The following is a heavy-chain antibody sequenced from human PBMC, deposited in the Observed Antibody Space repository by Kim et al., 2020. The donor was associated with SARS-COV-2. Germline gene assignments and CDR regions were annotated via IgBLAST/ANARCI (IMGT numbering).Heavy chain of an antibody. CDR3: AIGRGVAAAGPGVY. J-gene: IGHJ4*01. CDR2: IYDSGST. V-gene: IGHV4-39*01. CDR1: GGSISSSSYY. Sequence: SETLSLTCTVSGGSISSSSYYWGWIRQPPGKGLEWNGSIYDSGSTNYNPSLRSRVTISAATSKNQLSLKLITVTAADAAYCYCAIGRGVAAAGPGVYWG. D-gene: IGHD6-13*01.